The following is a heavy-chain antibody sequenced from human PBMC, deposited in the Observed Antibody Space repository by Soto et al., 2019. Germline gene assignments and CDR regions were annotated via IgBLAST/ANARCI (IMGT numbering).Heavy chain of an antibody. J-gene: IGHJ4*02. CDR3: AHSGNYVDYFDY. CDR1: GFSLSTSGVG. CDR2: IYWNDDK. Sequence: QITLKESGATLVKPTQTLTLTCTFSGFSLSTSGVGVGWIRQPPGKALEWLALIYWNDDKRYSPSLKSRLTITKDTSKNQVVLTMTNMDPVDTATYYCAHSGNYVDYFDYWGQGTLVTVSS. D-gene: IGHD4-4*01. V-gene: IGHV2-5*01.